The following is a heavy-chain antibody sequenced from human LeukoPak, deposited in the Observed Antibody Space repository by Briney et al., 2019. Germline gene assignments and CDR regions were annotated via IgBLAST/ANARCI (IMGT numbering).Heavy chain of an antibody. V-gene: IGHV3-48*03. CDR2: ISSSGSTI. CDR1: GFTFSTYE. Sequence: GGSLRLSCAASGFTFSTYEMNWVRQAPGRGLEWVSYISSSGSTIFYADSVKGRFTISRDNAKNSLHLQMNSLRAEDTAVYYCAREKQQLEGYFDYWGQGTLVTVSS. CDR3: AREKQQLEGYFDY. J-gene: IGHJ4*02. D-gene: IGHD6-13*01.